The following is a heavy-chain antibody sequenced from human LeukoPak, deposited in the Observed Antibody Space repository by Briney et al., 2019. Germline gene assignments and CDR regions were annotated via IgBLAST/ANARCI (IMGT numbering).Heavy chain of an antibody. CDR2: IIPIFGTA. Sequence: GSSVKVSCKASGGTFSSYAISWVRQAPGQGLEWMGGIIPIFGTANYAQKFQGRVTITADESTSTAYMELSSLRSEDTAVYYCARDSPQLAGYSYDLDYWGQGTLVTVSS. V-gene: IGHV1-69*01. D-gene: IGHD5-18*01. CDR1: GGTFSSYA. J-gene: IGHJ4*02. CDR3: ARDSPQLAGYSYDLDY.